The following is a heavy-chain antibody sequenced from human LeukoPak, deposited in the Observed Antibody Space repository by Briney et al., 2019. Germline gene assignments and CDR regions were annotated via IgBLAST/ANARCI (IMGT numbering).Heavy chain of an antibody. Sequence: ASVKVSCKASGYTFTSYYMHWVRQAPGQRLEWMGIINPSGGSTSYAQKFQGRVTMTRDTSTSTVYMELSSLRSEDTAVYYCARVSYYDFWSGYFPERDGMDVWGQGTTVTVSS. CDR3: ARVSYYDFWSGYFPERDGMDV. CDR1: GYTFTSYY. V-gene: IGHV1-46*01. J-gene: IGHJ6*02. D-gene: IGHD3-3*01. CDR2: INPSGGST.